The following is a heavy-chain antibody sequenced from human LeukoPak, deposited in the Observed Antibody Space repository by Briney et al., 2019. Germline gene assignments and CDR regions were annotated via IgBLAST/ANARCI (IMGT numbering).Heavy chain of an antibody. Sequence: GGSLRLSCAASGLTLSSYAMSWVRQAPGKGLEWVSGISGSGGSTYYADSVKGRFTISRDNSKNTLYLQMNSLRAEDTAVFYCAAGGDYPHFDYWGQGTLVTVSS. D-gene: IGHD4-17*01. V-gene: IGHV3-23*01. CDR2: ISGSGGST. CDR1: GLTLSSYA. J-gene: IGHJ4*02. CDR3: AAGGDYPHFDY.